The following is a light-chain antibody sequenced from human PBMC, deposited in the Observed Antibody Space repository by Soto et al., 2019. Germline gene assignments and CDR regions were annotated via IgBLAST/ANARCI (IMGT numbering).Light chain of an antibody. CDR3: QQLNSYPLT. V-gene: IGKV1-9*01. CDR1: QAISSH. Sequence: DIRLTQSPSFLSASVGGRVTITCRASQAISSHLAWYQQKPGKAPNLLIYGASTLQSGVPSRFSGSGSGTQFTLTISSLQPEDFATYYCQQLNSYPLTSGPGTTLDIK. J-gene: IGKJ3*01. CDR2: GAS.